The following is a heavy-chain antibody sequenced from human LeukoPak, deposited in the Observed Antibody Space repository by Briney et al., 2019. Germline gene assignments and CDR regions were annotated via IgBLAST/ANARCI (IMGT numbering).Heavy chain of an antibody. CDR1: GGSISSGSYY. J-gene: IGHJ4*02. CDR2: IYTSGST. V-gene: IGHV4-61*02. CDR3: ARGIEWELIFFDY. D-gene: IGHD1-26*01. Sequence: SQTLSLTCTVSGGSISSGSYYWSWIRQPAGKGLEWIGRIYTSGSTNYNPSLKSRVTISVDRSKNQFSLILSSVTAADTAVYYCARGIEWELIFFDYWGQGTLVTVSS.